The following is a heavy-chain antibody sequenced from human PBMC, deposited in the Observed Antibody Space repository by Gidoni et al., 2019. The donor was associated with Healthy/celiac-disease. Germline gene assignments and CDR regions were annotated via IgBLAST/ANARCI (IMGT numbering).Heavy chain of an antibody. CDR2: ISSSSSYI. J-gene: IGHJ4*02. D-gene: IGHD3-10*01. V-gene: IGHV3-21*01. CDR1: GFTFSSYS. Sequence: EVQLVESGGGLVKPGGSLRLSGAASGFTFSSYSMNWVRQAPGKGLEWVSSISSSSSYIYYADSVKGRFTISRDNAKNSLYLQMNSLRAEDTAVYYCARSGFRYYYGSGSSVAPFDYWGQGTLVTVSS. CDR3: ARSGFRYYYGSGSSVAPFDY.